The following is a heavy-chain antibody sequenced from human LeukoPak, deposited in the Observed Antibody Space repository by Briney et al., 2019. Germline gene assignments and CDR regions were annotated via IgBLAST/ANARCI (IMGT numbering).Heavy chain of an antibody. Sequence: ASVKVSCKASGYTFTSYGISWVRQAPGQGLEWIGWISAYNGNINYAQKLQGRVTMTTDTSTSTAYMELRSLRSDDTAVYYCARVDPYDYVWGSPFDYWGQGTLVTVSS. D-gene: IGHD3-16*01. CDR3: ARVDPYDYVWGSPFDY. V-gene: IGHV1-18*01. CDR2: ISAYNGNI. J-gene: IGHJ4*02. CDR1: GYTFTSYG.